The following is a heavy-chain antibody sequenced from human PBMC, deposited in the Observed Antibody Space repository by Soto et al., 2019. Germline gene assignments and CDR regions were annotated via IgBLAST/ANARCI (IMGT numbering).Heavy chain of an antibody. V-gene: IGHV3-11*01. CDR3: ARDHVEGIAVAGPIFDY. J-gene: IGHJ4*02. CDR2: ISSSGSTI. D-gene: IGHD6-19*01. CDR1: GFTFSDYY. Sequence: QVQLVESGGGLVKPGGSLRLSCAASGFTFSDYYMSWIRQAPGKGLEWVSYISSSGSTIYYADSVKGRFTISRDNAKNSLYLQMNILRAEDTTVYYCARDHVEGIAVAGPIFDYWGQGTLVTVSS.